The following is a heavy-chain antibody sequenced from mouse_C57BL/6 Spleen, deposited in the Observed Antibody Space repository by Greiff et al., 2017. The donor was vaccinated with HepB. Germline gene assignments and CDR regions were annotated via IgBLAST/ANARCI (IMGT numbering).Heavy chain of an antibody. CDR1: GYTFTSYW. J-gene: IGHJ3*01. Sequence: QVQLQQSGAELVKPGASVKLSCKASGYTFTSYWMQWVKQRPGQGLEWIGEIDPSDSYTNYNQKFKGKATLTVDTSSSTAYMQLSSLTSEDSAVYYCARTYYDSLAYWGQRTLVTVSA. CDR3: ARTYYDSLAY. V-gene: IGHV1-50*01. CDR2: IDPSDSYT. D-gene: IGHD2-4*01.